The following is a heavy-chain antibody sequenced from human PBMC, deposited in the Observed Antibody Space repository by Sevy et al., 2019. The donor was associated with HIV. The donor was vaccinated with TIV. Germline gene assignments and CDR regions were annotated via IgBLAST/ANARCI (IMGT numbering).Heavy chain of an antibody. CDR1: GYTFTRYG. Sequence: ASVKVSCKASGYTFTRYGISWVRQARGQGLEWMGWISGNNDYTNYAQKIQGRVTMTTDTSTSVAYMELRSLRSDDTAVYYCARDRNNYDSSGYPKGMDVWGQGTTVTVSS. V-gene: IGHV1-18*01. CDR3: ARDRNNYDSSGYPKGMDV. CDR2: ISGNNDYT. J-gene: IGHJ6*02. D-gene: IGHD3-22*01.